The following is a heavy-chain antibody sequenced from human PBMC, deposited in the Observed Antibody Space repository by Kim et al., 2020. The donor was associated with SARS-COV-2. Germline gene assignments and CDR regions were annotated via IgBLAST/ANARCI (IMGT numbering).Heavy chain of an antibody. Sequence: THYNPSHKNRVTLYVETSKNQFSLKLSSVTAADTAVFYCTRHLSGSSWFDYWGQGTLVTVSS. J-gene: IGHJ4*02. D-gene: IGHD6-13*01. CDR3: TRHLSGSSWFDY. CDR2: T. V-gene: IGHV4-39*01.